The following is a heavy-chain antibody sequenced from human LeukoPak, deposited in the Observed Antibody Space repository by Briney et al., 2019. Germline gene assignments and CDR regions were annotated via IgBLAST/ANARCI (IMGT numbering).Heavy chain of an antibody. CDR3: ARELGSGWYDTFDY. CDR2: IYYSGST. CDR1: GSSVSSGSYY. J-gene: IGHJ4*02. D-gene: IGHD6-19*01. Sequence: SETLSLTCTVSGSSVSSGSYYWSWIRQPPGKGLEWIGYIYYSGSTNYNPSLKSRVTISVDTSKNQFSLKLSSVTAADTAVYYCARELGSGWYDTFDYWGQGTLVTVSS. V-gene: IGHV4-61*01.